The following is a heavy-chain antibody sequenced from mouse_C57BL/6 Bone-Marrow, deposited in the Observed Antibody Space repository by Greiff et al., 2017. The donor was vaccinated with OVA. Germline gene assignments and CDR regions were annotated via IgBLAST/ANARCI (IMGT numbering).Heavy chain of an antibody. D-gene: IGHD2-4*01. CDR1: GFTFSDYG. CDR2: ISSGSSTI. Sequence: EVKVVESGGGLVKPGGSLKLSCAASGFTFSDYGMHWVRQAPEKGLEWVAYISSGSSTIYYADTVKGRFTISRDNAKNTLFLQMTSLRSEDTAMYYCANIYYDSLFAYWGQGTLVTVSA. CDR3: ANIYYDSLFAY. V-gene: IGHV5-17*01. J-gene: IGHJ3*01.